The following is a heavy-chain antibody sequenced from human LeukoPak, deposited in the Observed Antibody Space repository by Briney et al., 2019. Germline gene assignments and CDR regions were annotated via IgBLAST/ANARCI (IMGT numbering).Heavy chain of an antibody. V-gene: IGHV4-59*01. CDR3: ARAEGRDGYKN. J-gene: IGHJ4*02. CDR1: GDSISNYY. D-gene: IGHD5-24*01. CDR2: IYYTGST. Sequence: SETLSLTCTVSGDSISNYYWSWIRQPPGKGLEWIGYIYYTGSTNYNPSLKSRVTISVDTSKNQFSLKLSSVTAADTAVYYCARAEGRDGYKNWGQGTLVTVSS.